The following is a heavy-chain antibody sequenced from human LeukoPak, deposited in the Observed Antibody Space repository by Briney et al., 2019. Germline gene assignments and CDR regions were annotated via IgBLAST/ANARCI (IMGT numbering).Heavy chain of an antibody. V-gene: IGHV3-30*18. J-gene: IGHJ4*02. CDR1: GFTFSSYG. D-gene: IGHD3-16*01. Sequence: GGSPRLSCAASGFTFSSYGMHWVRQAPGKGLEWVAVISYDGTNKYYADSVKGRFTISRDNSKNTLYLQVNSLRAEDTAVYYCAKARTSTSMITADYWGQGTLVTVSS. CDR2: ISYDGTNK. CDR3: AKARTSTSMITADY.